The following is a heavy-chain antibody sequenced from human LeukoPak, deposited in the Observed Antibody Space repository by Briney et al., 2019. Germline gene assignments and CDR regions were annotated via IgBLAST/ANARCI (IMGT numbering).Heavy chain of an antibody. J-gene: IGHJ4*02. CDR1: GFTFSSYA. Sequence: GGSLRLSCAASGFTFSSYALSWVRQAPGKGLEWVSAISGSGGSTYYVDSVKGRFTISRDNSKNTLYLQMNSLGAEDTAVYYCATGEDYGDSYFDYWGQGTLVTVSS. D-gene: IGHD4-17*01. V-gene: IGHV3-23*01. CDR3: ATGEDYGDSYFDY. CDR2: ISGSGGST.